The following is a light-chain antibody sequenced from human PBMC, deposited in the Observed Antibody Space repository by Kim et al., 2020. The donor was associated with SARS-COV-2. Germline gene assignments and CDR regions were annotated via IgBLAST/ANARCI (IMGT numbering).Light chain of an antibody. CDR1: QRVSSY. J-gene: IGKJ4*01. CDR3: QQRSNWPLT. V-gene: IGKV3-11*01. CDR2: DAS. Sequence: LSPGERAPLSGRASQRVSSYLAWYQQKPGQTPRLLIYDASKRATGIPARFRGSGSGTDFTLTISSLEPEDFAIYYCQQRSNWPLTFGGGTKVDIK.